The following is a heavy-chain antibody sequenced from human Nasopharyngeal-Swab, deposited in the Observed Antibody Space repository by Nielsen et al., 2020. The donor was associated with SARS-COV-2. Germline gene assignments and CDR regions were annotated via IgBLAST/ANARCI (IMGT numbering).Heavy chain of an antibody. CDR3: AREFGRQGSWGTDY. D-gene: IGHD3-16*01. J-gene: IGHJ4*02. CDR2: ISSSSSYT. CDR1: GFTFSDYY. V-gene: IGHV3-11*05. Sequence: GEALKISWAASGFTFSDYYMSWIGQAPGKGLEWVSYISSSSSYTNYADSVQGRFTISRDNAKNSLYLQMNSLRAEDTAVYYCAREFGRQGSWGTDYWGQGTLVTVSS.